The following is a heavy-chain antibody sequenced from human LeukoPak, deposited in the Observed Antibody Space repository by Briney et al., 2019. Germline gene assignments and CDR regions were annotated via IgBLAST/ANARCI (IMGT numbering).Heavy chain of an antibody. CDR2: IIPIFGKA. J-gene: IGHJ6*03. Sequence: VKVSFKASGGTFSSYAISWVRQAPGQGPEWMGWIIPIFGKANYAQKFQGRVTITADESTSTAYMELSSLRSEDTAVYYCARGSSTSCYNCAYYMDVWGKGTTVTVSS. CDR1: GGTFSSYA. V-gene: IGHV1-69*01. CDR3: ARGSSTSCYNCAYYMDV. D-gene: IGHD2-2*02.